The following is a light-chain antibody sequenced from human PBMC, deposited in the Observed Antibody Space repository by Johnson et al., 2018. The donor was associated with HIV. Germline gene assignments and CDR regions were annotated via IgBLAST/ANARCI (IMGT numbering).Light chain of an antibody. CDR1: SSNIGNNY. CDR2: ENN. CDR3: GTWDSSLSAYV. J-gene: IGLJ1*01. V-gene: IGLV1-51*02. Sequence: QSVLTKPPSVSVAPGQKVTISCSGSSSNIGNNYVSWYQQLPGTAPKLLIYENNKRPSGIPDRFSGSKSGTSATLGIPGLPTGDEADYYCGTWDSSLSAYVFGTGTKVTVL.